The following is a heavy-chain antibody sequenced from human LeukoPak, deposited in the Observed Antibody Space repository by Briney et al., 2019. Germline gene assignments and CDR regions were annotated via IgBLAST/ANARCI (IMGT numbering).Heavy chain of an antibody. CDR3: ARISRQRLLHDFDY. V-gene: IGHV1-18*01. J-gene: IGHJ4*02. D-gene: IGHD2-21*02. CDR1: GFTFTAYG. CDR2: IGAYNGNT. Sequence: ASVKVSCKTSGFTFTAYGFSWVRQAPGQGLEWMGWIGAYNGNTNYAQKFQGRVTMTTDISTSTAYMDLGSLRSDDTAVYYCARISRQRLLHDFDYWGQGTLVTVSS.